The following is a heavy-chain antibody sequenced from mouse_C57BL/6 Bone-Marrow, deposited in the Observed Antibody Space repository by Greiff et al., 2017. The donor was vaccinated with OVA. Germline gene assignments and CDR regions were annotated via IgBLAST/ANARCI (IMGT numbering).Heavy chain of an antibody. D-gene: IGHD3-1*01. CDR2: INPNNGGT. CDR3: ARGGFPGVD. V-gene: IGHV1-26*01. J-gene: IGHJ4*01. CDR1: GYTFTDYY. Sequence: EVKLQQSGPELVKPGASVKISCKASGYTFTDYYMNWVKQSHGKSLEWIGDINPNNGGTSYNQKFKGKATLTVDKSSSTAYMELRSLTSEDSAVYYCARGGFPGVDWGQGTSVTVSS.